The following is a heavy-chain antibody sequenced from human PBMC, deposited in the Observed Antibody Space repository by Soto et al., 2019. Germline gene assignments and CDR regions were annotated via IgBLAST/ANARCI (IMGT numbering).Heavy chain of an antibody. CDR3: SKGYYDTPGYLAQLMGDN. CDR2: ISGSGGDT. J-gene: IGHJ4*02. Sequence: EVQLLESGGGLVQPGGSLRLSCAVSGFTFSNYVMNWVRQAPGKGLEWVSGISGSGGDTYYADSVKGRFTISRDNSKNTLSLQMNSLRAEDTAVYYCSKGYYDTPGYLAQLMGDNGGQGTLVTVS. D-gene: IGHD3-22*01. CDR1: GFTFSNYV. V-gene: IGHV3-23*01.